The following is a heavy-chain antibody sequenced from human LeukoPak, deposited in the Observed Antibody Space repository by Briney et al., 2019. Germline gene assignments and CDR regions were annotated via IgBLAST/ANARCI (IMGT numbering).Heavy chain of an antibody. CDR1: GFSFSSYG. CDR3: AKDLSGGYHSYYFDF. CDR2: IRFDASNY. V-gene: IGHV3-30*02. D-gene: IGHD5-18*01. Sequence: GESLRLSCAASGFSFSSYGMHWVRQAPGKGLKWVAFIRFDASNYYYTDSVKGRFTISRDNSKNTLYLQMNSLINEDTAVYFCAKDLSGGYHSYYFDFWGQGTPVTVSS. J-gene: IGHJ4*02.